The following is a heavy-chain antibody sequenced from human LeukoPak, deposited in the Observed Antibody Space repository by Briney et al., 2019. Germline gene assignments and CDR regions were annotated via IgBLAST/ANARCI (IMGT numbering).Heavy chain of an antibody. J-gene: IGHJ4*02. CDR3: AKELSTVRDY. Sequence: GGSLRPSCAASGFIFSSYALSWVRQAPGKGLEWVSTISGSGSTRHSADFVKGRFTISRDNPKNTLYLQMNSLRAEDTAVYYCAKELSTVRDYWGQGTLVTVSS. CDR1: GFIFSSYA. V-gene: IGHV3-23*01. CDR2: ISGSGSTR. D-gene: IGHD3-10*01.